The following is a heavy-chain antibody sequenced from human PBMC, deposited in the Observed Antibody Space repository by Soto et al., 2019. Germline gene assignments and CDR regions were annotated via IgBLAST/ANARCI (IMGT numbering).Heavy chain of an antibody. CDR2: IWYDGSNK. CDR1: GFTFSSYG. CDR3: ARVNWNYAFDI. D-gene: IGHD1-7*01. V-gene: IGHV3-33*01. J-gene: IGHJ3*02. Sequence: PEGALRLSCAASGFTFSSYGMHWVRQAPGKGLEWVAVIWYDGSNKYYAGSVKGRFTISRDNSKNTLYLQMNSLRAEDTAVYYCARVNWNYAFDIWGQGTMVTVSS.